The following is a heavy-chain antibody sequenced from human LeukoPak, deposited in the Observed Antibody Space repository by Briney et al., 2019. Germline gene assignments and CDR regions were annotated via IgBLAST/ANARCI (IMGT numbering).Heavy chain of an antibody. V-gene: IGHV4-59*01. CDR2: IYYTGNT. CDR1: GGSFSGYY. CDR3: AREWVAYSYDTGADSIEY. Sequence: PSETLSLTCAVYGGSFSGYYWSWIRQPPGKGLEWIGHIYYTGNTNYNPSLKSRVTISVDTSKNQFSLKMRSVNAADTAVYYCAREWVAYSYDTGADSIEYWGQGTLVTVSS. J-gene: IGHJ4*02. D-gene: IGHD2-21*01.